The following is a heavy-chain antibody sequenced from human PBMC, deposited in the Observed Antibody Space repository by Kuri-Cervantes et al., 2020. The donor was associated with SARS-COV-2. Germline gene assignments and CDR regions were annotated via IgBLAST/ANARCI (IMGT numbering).Heavy chain of an antibody. Sequence: GESLKISCAASGFTFSSYAMSWVRQAPGKGLEWVSAISGSGGSTYYADSVKGRFTISRDNSKNTLYLQMNSLRAEDTAVYYCAKDGYGYGDPHDAFDIWGQGTMVTVSS. V-gene: IGHV3-23*01. CDR1: GFTFSSYA. D-gene: IGHD5-18*01. J-gene: IGHJ3*02. CDR3: AKDGYGYGDPHDAFDI. CDR2: ISGSGGST.